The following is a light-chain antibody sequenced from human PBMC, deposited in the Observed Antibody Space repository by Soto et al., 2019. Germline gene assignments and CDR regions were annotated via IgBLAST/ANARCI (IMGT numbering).Light chain of an antibody. CDR2: DAS. V-gene: IGKV3-11*01. J-gene: IGKJ5*01. CDR3: QQRSDSTT. Sequence: EIVLTQSPDTLSLSQGERATLSCWASHSVTTHLAWFQQRPGQTPRLLIYDASTRAPGIPARFSGLGSGADFTLTISSLEPEDFAVYYCQQRSDSTTFGQGTRLEIK. CDR1: HSVTTH.